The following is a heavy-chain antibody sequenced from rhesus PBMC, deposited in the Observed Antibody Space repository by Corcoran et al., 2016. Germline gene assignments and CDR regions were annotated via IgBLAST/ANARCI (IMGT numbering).Heavy chain of an antibody. V-gene: IGHV3-136*01. CDR3: TRGHLQSLARLPYDY. J-gene: IGHJ4*01. Sequence: EVQLVESGGGLVQPGGALRLSGAASGLTVSDCYMSWLRQPPGKGLEWVSSICYVSSYIYYADSVKGRFTISRDNAKNSLSLKRNSLKAEDTAVYYCTRGHLQSLARLPYDYWGQGVLVTVSS. CDR1: GLTVSDCY. D-gene: IGHD3-3*01. CDR2: ICYVSSYI.